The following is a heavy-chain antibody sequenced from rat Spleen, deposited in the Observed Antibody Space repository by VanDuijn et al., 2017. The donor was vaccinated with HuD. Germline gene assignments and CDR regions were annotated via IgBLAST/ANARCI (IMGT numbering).Heavy chain of an antibody. Sequence: EVQLVESGGGLVQPGRSLKLSCAASGFTFSNYYMPWVRQAPTKGLEWVAYISTGGDNTYYRDSVKGRFTISRDNAKSTLYLQLDSLRSEDTATYYCTTDTFYDGTYYPGGFDYWGQGVMVTVSS. V-gene: IGHV5-27*01. CDR3: TTDTFYDGTYYPGGFDY. D-gene: IGHD1-12*02. CDR2: ISTGGDNT. J-gene: IGHJ2*01. CDR1: GFTFSNYY.